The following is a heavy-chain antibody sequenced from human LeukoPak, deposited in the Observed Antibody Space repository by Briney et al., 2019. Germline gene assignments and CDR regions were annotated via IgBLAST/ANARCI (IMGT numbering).Heavy chain of an antibody. Sequence: SETLSLTCTLSGGSISSGDYYWTWIPQPPGKGLEWIGYIYYSGSTYYNPSLKSRVTISVDTSKNQFSLKLSSVTAADTAVYYCARETAFWAAAGTPSWFDPWGQGTLVTVSS. D-gene: IGHD6-13*01. CDR2: IYYSGST. V-gene: IGHV4-30-4*08. CDR1: GGSISSGDYY. CDR3: ARETAFWAAAGTPSWFDP. J-gene: IGHJ5*02.